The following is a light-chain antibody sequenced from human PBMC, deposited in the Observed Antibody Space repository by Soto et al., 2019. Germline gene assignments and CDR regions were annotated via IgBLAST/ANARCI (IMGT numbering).Light chain of an antibody. J-gene: IGKJ1*01. CDR3: QQYYDTPWT. Sequence: DIVMTQSPDSLAVSLGERATINCKSSQTVLYSSNNKNYLAWYQQKPGQPPKLLIYWASTRESGVPDRFSGSGSGPDFTLTISSLQAEDVAVYYCQQYYDTPWTFGQGTEVEIK. CDR1: QTVLYSSNNKNY. CDR2: WAS. V-gene: IGKV4-1*01.